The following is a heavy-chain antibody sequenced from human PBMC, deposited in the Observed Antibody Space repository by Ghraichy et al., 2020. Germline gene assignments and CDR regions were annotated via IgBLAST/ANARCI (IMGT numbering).Heavy chain of an antibody. CDR3: ARTRPPGGY. V-gene: IGHV4-34*01. Sequence: SETLSLTCAVYGGSFSGYYWSWIRQPPGKGLEWIGEINHSGSTNYNPSLKSRVTISVDTSKNQFSLKLSSVTAADTAVYYCARTRPPGGYWGQGTLVTVSS. CDR1: GGSFSGYY. CDR2: INHSGST. D-gene: IGHD2-8*02. J-gene: IGHJ4*02.